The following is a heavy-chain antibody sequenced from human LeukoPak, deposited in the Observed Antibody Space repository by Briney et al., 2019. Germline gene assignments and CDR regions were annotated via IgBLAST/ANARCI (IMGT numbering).Heavy chain of an antibody. Sequence: GRSLRLSCAASGFTFSSYGMHWVRQAPGKGLEWVAVISYDGSNKYYADSVKGRFTISRDNSKNTLYLQMNSLRAEDTAVYYCAKDGRYFDWLLSPFDYWGQGTLVTVSS. J-gene: IGHJ4*02. CDR1: GFTFSSYG. CDR3: AKDGRYFDWLLSPFDY. D-gene: IGHD3-9*01. CDR2: ISYDGSNK. V-gene: IGHV3-30*18.